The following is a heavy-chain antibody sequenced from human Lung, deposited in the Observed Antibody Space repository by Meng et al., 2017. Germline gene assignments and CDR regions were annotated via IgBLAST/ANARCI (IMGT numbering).Heavy chain of an antibody. CDR3: ARVHSSADLGELSSFDY. D-gene: IGHD3-16*02. V-gene: IGHV4-34*01. CDR1: GGSFSVYY. Sequence: SQTLSLTCAVYGGSFSVYYWSWIRQPPGKGLEWIGEINHSGSTNYNPSLKSRVTISVNTSKNQFSLKLSSVTATDTAVYYCARVHSSADLGELSSFDYWGQGTLVTVSS. CDR2: INHSGST. J-gene: IGHJ4*02.